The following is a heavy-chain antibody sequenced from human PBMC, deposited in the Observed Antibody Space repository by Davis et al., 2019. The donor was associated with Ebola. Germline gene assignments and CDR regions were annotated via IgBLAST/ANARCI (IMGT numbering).Heavy chain of an antibody. J-gene: IGHJ4*02. Sequence: SETLSLTCAVYGGSFSGYYWSWIRQPPGKGLEWIGEINHSGSTNYNPSLKSRVTISVDTSKNQFPLKLSSVTPADTAVYYCARNPWWRGTPFDYWGQGTLVTVSS. V-gene: IGHV4-34*01. CDR2: INHSGST. D-gene: IGHD2-8*02. CDR3: ARNPWWRGTPFDY. CDR1: GGSFSGYY.